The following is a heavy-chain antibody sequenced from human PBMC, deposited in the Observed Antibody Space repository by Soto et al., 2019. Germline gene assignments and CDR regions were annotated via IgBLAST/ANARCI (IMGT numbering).Heavy chain of an antibody. J-gene: IGHJ5*02. CDR2: IYYSGST. Sequence: QVQLQESGPGLVKPSQTLSLTCTVSGGSISSGGYYWSWIRQHPGKGLEWIGYIYYSGSTYYNPSLKSRFTISVDTSKNQFSLKLSSVTAADTAVYYCARFAAAGTVGAINWFDPWGQGTLVTVSS. D-gene: IGHD6-13*01. V-gene: IGHV4-31*03. CDR3: ARFAAAGTVGAINWFDP. CDR1: GGSISSGGYY.